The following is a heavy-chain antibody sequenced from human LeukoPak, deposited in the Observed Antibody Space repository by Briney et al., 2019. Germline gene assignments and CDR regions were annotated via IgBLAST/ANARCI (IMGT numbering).Heavy chain of an antibody. V-gene: IGHV3-49*03. CDR3: TSSGYSGSYYAPDY. CDR1: GFTFGDYA. Sequence: GGSLRLSCTASGFTFGDYAMSWFRQAPGKGLEWVGFIRSKAYGGTTEYAASVKGRFTISRDDSKSIAYLQMNSLKTEDTAVYYCTSSGYSGSYYAPDYWGQGTLVTVSS. J-gene: IGHJ4*02. CDR2: IRSKAYGGTT. D-gene: IGHD1-26*01.